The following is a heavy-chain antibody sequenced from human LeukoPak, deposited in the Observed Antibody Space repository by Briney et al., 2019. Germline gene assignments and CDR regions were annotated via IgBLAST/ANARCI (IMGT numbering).Heavy chain of an antibody. CDR3: ARALSVAAAGTAGY. V-gene: IGHV1-3*01. CDR2: INAGNGNT. CDR1: GYTFTSYA. D-gene: IGHD6-13*01. J-gene: IGHJ1*01. Sequence: ASMKVSCKASGYTFTSYAMHWVRQAPGQRLEWMGWINAGNGNTKYSQKFQGRVTITRDTSASTAYMELSSLRSEDTAVYYCARALSVAAAGTAGYWGQGTLVTVSS.